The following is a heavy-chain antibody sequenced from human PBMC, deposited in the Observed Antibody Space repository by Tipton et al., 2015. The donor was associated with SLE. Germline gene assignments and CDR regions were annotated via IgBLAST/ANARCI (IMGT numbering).Heavy chain of an antibody. CDR2: INHSGST. CDR3: AREMVGSSSSSLDY. D-gene: IGHD6-6*01. Sequence: TLSLTCAVYGGSFSGHYWSWIRQPPGKGLEWIGEINHSGSTNYNPSLKSRVTISVDTSKNQFSLKLSSVTAADTAVYYCAREMVGSSSSSLDYWGQGTLVTVSS. V-gene: IGHV4-34*01. J-gene: IGHJ4*02. CDR1: GGSFSGHY.